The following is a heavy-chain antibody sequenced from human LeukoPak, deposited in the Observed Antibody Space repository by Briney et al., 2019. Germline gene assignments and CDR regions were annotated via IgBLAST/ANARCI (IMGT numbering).Heavy chain of an antibody. CDR2: IYYSGST. CDR1: GGXISSNY. Sequence: PSETLSLTCTVSGGXISSNYWSWIRQPPGKGLEWIGYIYYSGSTNYNPSLKSRVTISVDTSKNQFSLKLSSVTAADTAVYYCARLAEYSSSSWFDPWGQGTLVTVSS. J-gene: IGHJ5*02. CDR3: ARLAEYSSSSWFDP. V-gene: IGHV4-59*08. D-gene: IGHD6-6*01.